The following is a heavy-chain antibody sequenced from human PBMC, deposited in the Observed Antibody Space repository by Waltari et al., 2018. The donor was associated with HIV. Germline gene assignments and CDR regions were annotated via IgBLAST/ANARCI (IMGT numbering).Heavy chain of an antibody. J-gene: IGHJ4*02. CDR1: GFNITTFS. Sequence: EVQLVESGGGLAKPDGSLRHYCVASGFNITTFSMKWVRQAPRKGREWVSSISSTSSFIYYADSVKGRFTISRDNAKNSLYLQINNLRAEDTAVYYCASEDFWSGPHYWGQGTLVTVSS. V-gene: IGHV3-21*01. CDR2: ISSTSSFI. D-gene: IGHD3-3*01. CDR3: ASEDFWSGPHY.